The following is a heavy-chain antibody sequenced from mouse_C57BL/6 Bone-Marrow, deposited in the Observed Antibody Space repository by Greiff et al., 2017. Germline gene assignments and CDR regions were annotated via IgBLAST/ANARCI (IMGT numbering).Heavy chain of an antibody. D-gene: IGHD1-1*01. CDR3: ARESYYGSSLYYYAMDY. CDR2: IDPSDSYT. CDR1: GYTFTSYW. V-gene: IGHV1-69*01. Sequence: VQLQQPGAELVMPGASVKLSCKASGYTFTSYWMHWVKQRPGQGLEWIGEIDPSDSYTNYNQKFKGKSTLTGDKSSSTAYMQLSSLTSEDSAVYYCARESYYGSSLYYYAMDYWGQGTSVTVSS. J-gene: IGHJ4*01.